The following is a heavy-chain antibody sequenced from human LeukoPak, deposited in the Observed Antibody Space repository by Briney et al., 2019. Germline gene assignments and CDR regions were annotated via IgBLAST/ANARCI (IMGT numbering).Heavy chain of an antibody. CDR2: INPNSGGT. Sequence: ASVKVSCKVSGYTLTELSMHWVRQAPGQGLEWMGRINPNSGGTDYAQKFQGRVTMTRDTSISTAYMELSRLRSDDTAVYYCARVYCSSTSCLEEYFQHWGQGTLVTVSS. V-gene: IGHV1-2*06. CDR1: GYTLTELS. CDR3: ARVYCSSTSCLEEYFQH. J-gene: IGHJ1*01. D-gene: IGHD2-2*01.